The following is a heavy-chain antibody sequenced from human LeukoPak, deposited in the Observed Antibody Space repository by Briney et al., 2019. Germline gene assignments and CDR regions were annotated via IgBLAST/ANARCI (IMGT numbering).Heavy chain of an antibody. CDR3: AKDKAPGSWHTPSDF. CDR1: GFTVSSNY. Sequence: GGSLRLSCAASGFTVSSNYMSWVRQAPGKGLEWVSVIYSGGSTYYADFVKGRFTISRDNSKNTVFLQMNSLRADDTAKYYCAKDKAPGSWHTPSDFWGQGTLVTVSS. CDR2: IYSGGST. D-gene: IGHD6-13*01. J-gene: IGHJ4*02. V-gene: IGHV3-53*01.